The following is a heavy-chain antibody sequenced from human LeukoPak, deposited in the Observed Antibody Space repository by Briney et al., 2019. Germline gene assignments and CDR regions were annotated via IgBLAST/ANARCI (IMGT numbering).Heavy chain of an antibody. J-gene: IGHJ4*02. CDR2: ISYCGGRK. D-gene: IGHD6-19*01. Sequence: GGPLRLSCVASGFRFSCFLMLWLRPAPGKALEGVALISYCGGRKEHVAHVTGRFTISRDNAKNSLYLQMNSLRAEDTAVYYCARYATVAAHRDFDYWGQGTLVTVSS. CDR1: GFRFSCFL. V-gene: IGHV3-30-3*01. CDR3: ARYATVAAHRDFDY.